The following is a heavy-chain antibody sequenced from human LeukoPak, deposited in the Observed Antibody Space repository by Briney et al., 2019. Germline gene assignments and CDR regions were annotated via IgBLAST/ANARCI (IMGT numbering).Heavy chain of an antibody. V-gene: IGHV5-51*01. CDR2: IYPGDSDT. CDR1: GYSFTSYW. CDR3: ARRVDTAMATMYYFDY. Sequence: AGESLKISCKGSGYSFTSYWIGWVRQMPGKGLEWMGIIYPGDSDTRYSPSFQGQVTISADKSISTAYLQWSSLKASDTAMYYCARRVDTAMATMYYFDYWGQGTLVTVSS. J-gene: IGHJ4*02. D-gene: IGHD5-18*01.